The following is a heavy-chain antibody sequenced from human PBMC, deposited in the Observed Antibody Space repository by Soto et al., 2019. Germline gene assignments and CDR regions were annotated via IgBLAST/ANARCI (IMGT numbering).Heavy chain of an antibody. V-gene: IGHV3-23*01. D-gene: IGHD2-15*01. J-gene: IGHJ4*02. CDR3: ANTNILVVVAATDFDY. CDR2: VRGSGGSI. CDR1: GFTFSSYA. Sequence: EVQLLESGGGLVQPGGSLRLSCAASGFTFSSYAMSWVRQAPGKGLEWVSAVRGSGGSIYYADSAKGRFTISRDNSNNTLYLQMNSLRAEYTAVYYCANTNILVVVAATDFDYWGQGTLGTVSS.